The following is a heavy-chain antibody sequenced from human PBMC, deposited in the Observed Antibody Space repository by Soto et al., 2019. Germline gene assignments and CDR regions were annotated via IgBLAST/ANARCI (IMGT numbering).Heavy chain of an antibody. D-gene: IGHD2-2*01. CDR1: GGTFSSYA. Sequence: QVQLVQSGAEVKKPGSSVKVSCKASGGTFSSYAISWVRQAPGQGLEWMGGIIPIPGTANYAQKFQGRVTITADESTRTAYMELSSLRSEDTAVYYCARSQGSSTSLELYYYYYGMDVCGQGTTVTVSS. V-gene: IGHV1-69*01. CDR2: IIPIPGTA. J-gene: IGHJ6*02. CDR3: ARSQGSSTSLELYYYYYGMDV.